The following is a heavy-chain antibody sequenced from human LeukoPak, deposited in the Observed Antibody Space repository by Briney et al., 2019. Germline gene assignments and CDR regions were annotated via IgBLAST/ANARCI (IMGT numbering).Heavy chain of an antibody. J-gene: IGHJ2*01. CDR3: ARTLYSQTLNWYFDL. V-gene: IGHV4-34*01. Sequence: PSETLSLTCAVYGGSFSGYYWSWIRQPPGKGLEWIGEINHSGSTNYNPSLKSRVTISVDTSKNQFSLKLSSVTAADTAVYYCARTLYSQTLNWYFDLWGRGTLVTVSS. D-gene: IGHD3-16*01. CDR1: GGSFSGYY. CDR2: INHSGST.